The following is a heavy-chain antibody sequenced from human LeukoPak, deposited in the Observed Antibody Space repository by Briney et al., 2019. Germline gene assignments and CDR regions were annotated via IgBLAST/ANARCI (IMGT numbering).Heavy chain of an antibody. CDR2: ISSSGSTI. J-gene: IGHJ5*02. CDR1: GFTFSSYE. D-gene: IGHD3-22*01. CDR3: AREVGGSSGYITYNWFDP. Sequence: GGSLRLSCAASGFTFSSYEMNWVRQAPGKGLEWVSYISSSGSTIYYADSVKGRFTISRDNAKNSLYLQMNSLRAEDTAVYYCAREVGGSSGYITYNWFDPWGRGTLVTVSS. V-gene: IGHV3-48*03.